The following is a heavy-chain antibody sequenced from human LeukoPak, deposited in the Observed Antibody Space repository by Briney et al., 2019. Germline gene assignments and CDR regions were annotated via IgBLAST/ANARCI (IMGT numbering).Heavy chain of an antibody. D-gene: IGHD2-21*01. J-gene: IGHJ4*02. CDR1: GFTFSNYW. CDR2: IKQDGSEK. Sequence: GGSLRLSCAASGFTFSNYWMSWVRQAPGKGLEWVANIKQDGSEKYYVDSVKGRFTISRDNAKNSLYLQMNSLRAEDTAVYYCARHWGEEYCGGDCYSDFDYWGQGTLVTVSS. V-gene: IGHV3-7*01. CDR3: ARHWGEEYCGGDCYSDFDY.